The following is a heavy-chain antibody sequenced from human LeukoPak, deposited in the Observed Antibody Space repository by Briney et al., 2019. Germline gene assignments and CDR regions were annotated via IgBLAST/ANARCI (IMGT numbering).Heavy chain of an antibody. V-gene: IGHV4-4*09. J-gene: IGHJ4*02. D-gene: IGHD1-20*01. Sequence: SETLSLTCTVSGGSISTYYWSWIRQPPGKGLEWIGYIYTTESTNYNPSLKSRVTISVDASKNQFSLMLSSVTAADTAIYYCARRRITGTTGYFDYWGQGILVTVSS. CDR2: IYTTEST. CDR3: ARRRITGTTGYFDY. CDR1: GGSISTYY.